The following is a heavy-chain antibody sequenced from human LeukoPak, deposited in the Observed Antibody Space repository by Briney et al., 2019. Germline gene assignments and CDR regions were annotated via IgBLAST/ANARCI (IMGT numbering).Heavy chain of an antibody. D-gene: IGHD1-26*01. V-gene: IGHV4-39*07. Sequence: SETLSLTCTVSGGSISSSSYYWGWIRQPPGKGLEWIGSIYYSGSTYYNPSLKSRVTISVDTSKNQFSLKLSSVTAADTAVYYCATGGGATKEREVLGYWGQGTLVTVSS. CDR2: IYYSGST. CDR1: GGSISSSSYY. J-gene: IGHJ4*02. CDR3: ATGGGATKEREVLGY.